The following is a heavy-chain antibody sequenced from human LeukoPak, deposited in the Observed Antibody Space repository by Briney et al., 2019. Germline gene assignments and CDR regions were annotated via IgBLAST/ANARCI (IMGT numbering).Heavy chain of an antibody. CDR2: SYYSEST. CDR3: ARGSVAGTRGLSEFDY. D-gene: IGHD6-19*01. J-gene: IGHJ4*02. CDR1: GGSISSYY. V-gene: IGHV4-59*01. Sequence: SETLSLTCTVSGGSISSYYWSWIRQPPGKGLEWIGYSYYSESTNYNPSLRSRVTISVDTAKNQFSLKLSSVTAADTAVYYCARGSVAGTRGLSEFDYWGQGTLVTVSS.